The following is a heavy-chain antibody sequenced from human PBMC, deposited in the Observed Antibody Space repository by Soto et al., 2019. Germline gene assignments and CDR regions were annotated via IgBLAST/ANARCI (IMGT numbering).Heavy chain of an antibody. V-gene: IGHV1-46*01. J-gene: IGHJ3*02. CDR3: ARGGGVGLDGSAAFDI. D-gene: IGHD1-1*01. Sequence: QVHLVQSGAEVKKPGASMKVSCTASGYTLTSHHVHWVRQAPGRRLEWMGSINPANGVAQYTARFQGRVIKTRDTSTRTVYMELRGLTSEDTAIFYCARGGGVGLDGSAAFDIWGQGTMVTVSS. CDR2: INPANGVA. CDR1: GYTLTSHH.